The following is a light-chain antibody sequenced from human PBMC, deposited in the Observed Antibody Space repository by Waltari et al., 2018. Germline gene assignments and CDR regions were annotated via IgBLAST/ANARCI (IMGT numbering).Light chain of an antibody. J-gene: IGLJ3*02. V-gene: IGLV2-14*01. CDR3: ASYNPGSTVV. Sequence: QSALTQPASVSGSLGQSITISCTGSSSDIGRYNYVSWYQQFPDRAPKLIIYDVTNRPSGVSNRFSGSKSANTASLTISGLQPEDAANYYCASYNPGSTVVFGGGDRADRP. CDR1: SSDIGRYNY. CDR2: DVT.